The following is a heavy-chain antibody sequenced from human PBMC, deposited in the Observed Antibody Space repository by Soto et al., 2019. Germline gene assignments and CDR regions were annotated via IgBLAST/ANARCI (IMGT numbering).Heavy chain of an antibody. CDR1: VGTLSPNA. J-gene: IGHJ6*02. CDR2: IIPMFGSP. Sequence: QVQLVQSGAEVKKAGSSVKVSCKTSVGTLSPNAISWVRQAPGQGLEWMGAIIPMFGSPKYAQKFQGRVTITAANPTSTIYMEMISLTSADPAVYYCARGGFVAGLYNALDAWGQGTTVAVSS. D-gene: IGHD6-19*01. V-gene: IGHV1-69*06. CDR3: ARGGFVAGLYNALDA.